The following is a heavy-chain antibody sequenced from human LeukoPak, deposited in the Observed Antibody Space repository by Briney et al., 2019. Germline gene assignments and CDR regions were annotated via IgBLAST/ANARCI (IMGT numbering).Heavy chain of an antibody. J-gene: IGHJ3*02. Sequence: PGGSLRLSCAASGFTFSSYWMSWVRQAPGKGLEWVANIKQDGSEKYYVDSVKGRFTISRDNAKNSLYLQMNSLRAEDTAVYYCARGITMIVVVSPPIWGQGTMVTVSS. D-gene: IGHD3-22*01. CDR1: GFTFSSYW. V-gene: IGHV3-7*04. CDR3: ARGITMIVVVSPPI. CDR2: IKQDGSEK.